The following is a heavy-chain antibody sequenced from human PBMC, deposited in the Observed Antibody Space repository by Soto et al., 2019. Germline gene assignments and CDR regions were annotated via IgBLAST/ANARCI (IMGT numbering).Heavy chain of an antibody. V-gene: IGHV3-74*01. CDR2: IKSDGSTT. CDR1: GFTFSNYW. CDR3: VRETDYVGSYYYGMDV. D-gene: IGHD4-17*01. Sequence: EVQVVESGGGLVQPGGSLRLSCAASGFTFSNYWMHWVRQAAGKGLVWVSRIKSDGSTTTYADTVKGRFTISRDNARDTLYLRMNSLRAEDTGVYYCVRETDYVGSYYYGMDVWGQGTTVTVSS. J-gene: IGHJ6*02.